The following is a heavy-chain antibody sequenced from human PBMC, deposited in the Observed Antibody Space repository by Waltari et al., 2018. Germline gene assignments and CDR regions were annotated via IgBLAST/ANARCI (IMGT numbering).Heavy chain of an antibody. CDR3: ASGGHVDY. CDR2: INQDGSEK. CDR1: GLTFSRFW. V-gene: IGHV3-7*01. J-gene: IGHJ4*02. Sequence: EVQLVESGGTLVQPGGALRLAWAVAGLTFSRFWMTWVRQAPGKGLEWVANINQDGSEKHYVDSVKGRFTISRDNAKNSLSLQMNSLRAEDTAVYYCASGGHVDYCGQGTLVTVSS.